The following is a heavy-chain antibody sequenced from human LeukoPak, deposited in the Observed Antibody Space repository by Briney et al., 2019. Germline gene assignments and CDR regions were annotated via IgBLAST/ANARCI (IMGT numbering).Heavy chain of an antibody. CDR1: GYTFTSYG. V-gene: IGHV1-18*01. CDR2: ISAYNGNT. J-gene: IGHJ4*02. D-gene: IGHD2-2*02. Sequence: ASVKVSCKASGYTFTSYGISWVRQAPGQGLEWMGWISAYNGNTNYAQKPQGRVTMTTDTSTSTAYMGLRSLRSDDTAVYYCARGPLVVVPAAILDYWGQGTLVTVSS. CDR3: ARGPLVVVPAAILDY.